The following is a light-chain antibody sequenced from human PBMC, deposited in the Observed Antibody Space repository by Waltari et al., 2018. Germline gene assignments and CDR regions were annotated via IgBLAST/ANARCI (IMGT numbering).Light chain of an antibody. CDR3: QQLNSYPIT. V-gene: IGKV1-9*01. CDR1: QGISST. Sequence: TCRASQGISSTLAWYQQKPGKSPKLLISAASTLQSGVPLRFSGSGSGTDFTLTISSLQPEDFATYYCQQLNSYPITFGQGTRLEIK. CDR2: AAS. J-gene: IGKJ5*01.